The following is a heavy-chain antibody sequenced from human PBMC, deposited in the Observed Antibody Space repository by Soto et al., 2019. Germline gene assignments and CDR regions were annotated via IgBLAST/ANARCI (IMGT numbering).Heavy chain of an antibody. CDR2: ITSDGGT. CDR3: APHVSXSGGXCQXXAFAI. Sequence: EVQVLESGGGLVQPGGSLRLSCEASGFTFSSIFMTWIRQAPGKGPEWVSTITSDGGTYYADSVSGRFAMSRDTSTSTLYLQMNNLGAEDTAAYYCAPHVSXSGGXCQXXAFAIRGQGTLVTVSS. CDR1: GFTFSSIF. V-gene: IGHV3-23*01. J-gene: IGHJ3*02. D-gene: IGHD2-15*01.